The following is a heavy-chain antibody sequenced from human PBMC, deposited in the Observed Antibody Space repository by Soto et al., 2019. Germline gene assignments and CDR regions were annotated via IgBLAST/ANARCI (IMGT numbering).Heavy chain of an antibody. CDR1: GFTFSSFA. D-gene: IGHD1-26*01. J-gene: IGHJ3*01. CDR3: ARGGRGLRGAFDV. V-gene: IGHV3-30*03. Sequence: QELLVESGGGVVQPGKSLRLSCAASGFTFSSFAMHWVRQAPGKGLEWVSVISFNGLSQFYPDSIRGRFTISRDSSKNTLYLQLDSLRPDDTDVYYCARGGRGLRGAFDVWGQGTEVSVS. CDR2: ISFNGLSQ.